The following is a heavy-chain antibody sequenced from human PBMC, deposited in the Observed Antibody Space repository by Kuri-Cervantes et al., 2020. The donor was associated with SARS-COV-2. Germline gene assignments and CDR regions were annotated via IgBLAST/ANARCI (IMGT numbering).Heavy chain of an antibody. D-gene: IGHD2-8*01. J-gene: IGHJ4*02. Sequence: SVKVSCKASGGTFSSYAISWVRQAPGQGLEWMGRIIPILGIANYAQKFQGRVTITADKSTSTAYMELSSLRSEDAAVYYCARDDCTNGVCWIDYWGQGTLVTVSS. CDR1: GGTFSSYA. V-gene: IGHV1-69*04. CDR2: IIPILGIA. CDR3: ARDDCTNGVCWIDY.